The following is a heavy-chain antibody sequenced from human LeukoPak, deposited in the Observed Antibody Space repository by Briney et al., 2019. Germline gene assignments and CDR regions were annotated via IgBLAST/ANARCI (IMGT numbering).Heavy chain of an antibody. V-gene: IGHV3-30*04. CDR3: ARVVYYYDLYGASDI. J-gene: IGHJ3*02. CDR1: GFTFSSYA. CDR2: ISYDGSNK. D-gene: IGHD3-22*01. Sequence: GGSLRLSCAASGFTFSSYAMHWVRQAPGKGLEWVAVISYDGSNKYYADSVKGRFTISRDNSKNTLYLQMNSLRAEDTAVYYCARVVYYYDLYGASDIWGQGTMVTVSS.